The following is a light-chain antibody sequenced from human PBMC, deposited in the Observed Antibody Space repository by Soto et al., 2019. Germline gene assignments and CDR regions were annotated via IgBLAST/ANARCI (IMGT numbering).Light chain of an antibody. V-gene: IGKV1-5*01. Sequence: DIQMTQSPSTLSASVGDRVTITCRASQSVTNWLAWYQQKPGMAPKLLIYDASNLESGVPSRFSGCGSGTEFTLTISSLQPDDFATYYCHQYNNYSPWTFGQGTKVEIK. J-gene: IGKJ1*01. CDR2: DAS. CDR3: HQYNNYSPWT. CDR1: QSVTNW.